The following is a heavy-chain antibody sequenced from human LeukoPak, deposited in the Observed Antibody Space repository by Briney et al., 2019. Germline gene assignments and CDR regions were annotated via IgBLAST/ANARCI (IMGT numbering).Heavy chain of an antibody. Sequence: SETLSLTCTVSSGSISSYYWSWIRQPPGKGLEWIGEINHSGSTNYNPSLKSRVTISVDTSKNQFSLKLSSVAAADTAVYYCARGTGEPREYYFDYWGQGTLVTVSS. V-gene: IGHV4-34*01. J-gene: IGHJ4*02. CDR1: SGSISSYY. CDR3: ARGTGEPREYYFDY. D-gene: IGHD1-26*01. CDR2: INHSGST.